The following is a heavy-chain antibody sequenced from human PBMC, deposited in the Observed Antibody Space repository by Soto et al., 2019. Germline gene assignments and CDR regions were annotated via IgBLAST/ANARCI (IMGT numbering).Heavy chain of an antibody. J-gene: IGHJ5*01. CDR2: VYWDDDK. CDR1: GFSLSTSGAA. Sequence: QITLKESGPTLVNPTQTLTLTCTFSGFSLSTSGAAVGCIRQPPGKALKWLALVYWDDDKRYSPSIKHRVTITKDTSINQVVRTLTNAELLDTATYYCVPRQIVTFFGLVTQTHVWYDSWGQGNMVTVPS. CDR3: VPRQIVTFFGLVTQTHVWYDS. D-gene: IGHD3-3*01. V-gene: IGHV2-5*02.